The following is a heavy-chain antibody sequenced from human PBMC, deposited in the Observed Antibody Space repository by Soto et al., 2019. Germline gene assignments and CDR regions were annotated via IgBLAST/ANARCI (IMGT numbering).Heavy chain of an antibody. CDR3: ARTDYGSGLPDY. J-gene: IGHJ4*02. V-gene: IGHV4-31*03. Sequence: PSETLSLTCTVSGGSINSDRYYWSWIRQHPGKHLEWIGYIYYSGSTYYNPSLKSRITISIDTSKNHFSLKLTSVTAADTAIYYCARTDYGSGLPDYWGQGTLVTVSS. CDR1: GGSINSDRYY. D-gene: IGHD3-10*01. CDR2: IYYSGST.